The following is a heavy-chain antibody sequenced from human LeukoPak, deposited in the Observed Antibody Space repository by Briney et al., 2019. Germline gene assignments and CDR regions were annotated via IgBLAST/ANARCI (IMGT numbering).Heavy chain of an antibody. CDR3: ATQHYGDYRAGYYYGMDV. J-gene: IGHJ6*02. CDR2: ISWNSGSI. V-gene: IGHV3-9*01. Sequence: GGSLRLSCAASGFTFDDYAMHWVRQAPGKGLEWVSGISWNSGSIGYADSVKGRFSISRDNAKNSLYLQMNSLRAEDTALYYCATQHYGDYRAGYYYGMDVCDQGTTATVSS. CDR1: GFTFDDYA. D-gene: IGHD4-17*01.